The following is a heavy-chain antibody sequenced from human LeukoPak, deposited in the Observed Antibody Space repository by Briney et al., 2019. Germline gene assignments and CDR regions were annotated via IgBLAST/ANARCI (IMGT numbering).Heavy chain of an antibody. Sequence: ASVNVSCKASGGTFSSYAISWVRQAPGQGLEWMGGIIPIFGTANYAQKFQGRVTITRDTSASTAYMELSSLRSEDTAVYYCAKTLGVGAPSPPYYYYGMDVWGQGTTVTVSS. D-gene: IGHD1-26*01. CDR2: IIPIFGTA. J-gene: IGHJ6*02. CDR1: GGTFSSYA. CDR3: AKTLGVGAPSPPYYYYGMDV. V-gene: IGHV1-69*05.